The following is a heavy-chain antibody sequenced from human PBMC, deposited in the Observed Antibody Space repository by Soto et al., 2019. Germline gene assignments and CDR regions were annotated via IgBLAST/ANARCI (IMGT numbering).Heavy chain of an antibody. CDR2: TSGSGGST. V-gene: IGHV3-23*01. Sequence: GGSLRLSCAASGFTFSSYAMSWVRQAPGKGLEWVSATSGSGGSTYYADSVKGRFTISRDNSKNTLYLQMNSLRAEDTAVYYCAKGPADIVVVVAALKSYGMDVWGQGTTVTVSS. J-gene: IGHJ6*02. CDR1: GFTFSSYA. D-gene: IGHD2-15*01. CDR3: AKGPADIVVVVAALKSYGMDV.